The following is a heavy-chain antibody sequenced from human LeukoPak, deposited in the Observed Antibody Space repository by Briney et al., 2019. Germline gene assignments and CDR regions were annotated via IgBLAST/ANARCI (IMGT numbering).Heavy chain of an antibody. V-gene: IGHV1-2*02. Sequence: ASVKVSCKASGYTFTGYYMHWVRQAPGQGLEWMGWINPSSGGTNYAQKFQGRVTMTRDTSISTDYMELSRLRSDDTAVYYCARDLWYYYYGMDVWGQGTTVTVSS. CDR3: ARDLWYYYYGMDV. CDR1: GYTFTGYY. J-gene: IGHJ6*02. CDR2: INPSSGGT.